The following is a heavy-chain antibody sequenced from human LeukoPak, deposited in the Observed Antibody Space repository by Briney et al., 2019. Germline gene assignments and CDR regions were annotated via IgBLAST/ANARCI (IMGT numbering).Heavy chain of an antibody. Sequence: GGSLRLSWAASGFTFSSYGMHWVRQAPGKGLEYVSAISTNGGSTYYANSVKGRFTISRDNSKNTLYLQMGSLRAEDMAVYYCARDGETGQFDYWGQGTLVTVSS. D-gene: IGHD3-10*01. CDR1: GFTFSSYG. J-gene: IGHJ4*02. CDR2: ISTNGGST. CDR3: ARDGETGQFDY. V-gene: IGHV3-64*01.